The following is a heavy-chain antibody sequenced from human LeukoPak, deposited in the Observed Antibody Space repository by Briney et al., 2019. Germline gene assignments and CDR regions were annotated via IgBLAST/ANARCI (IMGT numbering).Heavy chain of an antibody. Sequence: ASVKVSCKASGYTFTSYYMHWVRQAPGQGLEWMGIINPSGGGTSYAQKFQGRVTMTRDMSTSTVYMELSSLRSEDTAVYYCARVNSELELPVLWGQGTLVTVSS. J-gene: IGHJ4*02. CDR1: GYTFTSYY. D-gene: IGHD1-7*01. CDR2: INPSGGGT. CDR3: ARVNSELELPVL. V-gene: IGHV1-46*01.